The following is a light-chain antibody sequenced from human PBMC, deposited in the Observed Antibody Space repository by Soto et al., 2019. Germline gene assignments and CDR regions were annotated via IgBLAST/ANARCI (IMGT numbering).Light chain of an antibody. J-gene: IGKJ4*01. CDR3: QQYYDIPLT. CDR2: WAS. Sequence: DFVMTQSPDSLAVSLGETATINCKSSQSVFYSSNNMNYLSWYQQKPGQPPKLLIYWASTRKSGVPDRFSGSGSGTDFSRTNSSLQPEDVAVYYCQQYYDIPLTYGGGTRVEIK. CDR1: QSVFYSSNNMNY. V-gene: IGKV4-1*01.